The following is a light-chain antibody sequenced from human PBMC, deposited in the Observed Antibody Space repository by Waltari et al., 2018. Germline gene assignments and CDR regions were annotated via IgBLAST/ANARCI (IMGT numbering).Light chain of an antibody. V-gene: IGLV2-14*03. CDR3: SSYSNTNTPYVVLL. Sequence: QSALTQPASVSGSPGQSITISCTGTSSDIGGYSFVSWYQQPPGKAPKLMIYDVSNRPSGVSDRFSGSKSGNTASLTISGLQAEDEADYYCSSYSNTNTPYVVLLFGGGTKLTVL. CDR2: DVS. CDR1: SSDIGGYSF. J-gene: IGLJ2*01.